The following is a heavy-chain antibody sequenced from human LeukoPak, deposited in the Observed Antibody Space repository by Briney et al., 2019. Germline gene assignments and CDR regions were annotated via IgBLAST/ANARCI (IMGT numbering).Heavy chain of an antibody. CDR1: GFTFDDYG. V-gene: IGHV3-20*04. Sequence: PGGSLRLSCAASGFTFDDYGLSWVRQAPGKGLEWVSGINWNGGSTGYADSVKGRFTISRDNAKNSLYLQMNSLRAEDTALYYCARVTYYDSLYYFDYWGQGNLVTVSS. CDR3: ARVTYYDSLYYFDY. J-gene: IGHJ4*02. D-gene: IGHD5-12*01. CDR2: INWNGGST.